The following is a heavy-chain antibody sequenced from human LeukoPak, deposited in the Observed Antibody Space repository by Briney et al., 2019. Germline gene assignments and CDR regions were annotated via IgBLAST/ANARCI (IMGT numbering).Heavy chain of an antibody. Sequence: KRSETLSLTCAVYGGSFSGYYWSWIRQPPGKGLERIGEINHSGSTNYNPSLKSRVTISVDTSKNQFSLKLSSVTAADTAVYYCARYDSSGYYPKFGYWGQGTLVTVSS. CDR2: INHSGST. CDR1: GGSFSGYY. V-gene: IGHV4-34*01. D-gene: IGHD3-22*01. J-gene: IGHJ4*02. CDR3: ARYDSSGYYPKFGY.